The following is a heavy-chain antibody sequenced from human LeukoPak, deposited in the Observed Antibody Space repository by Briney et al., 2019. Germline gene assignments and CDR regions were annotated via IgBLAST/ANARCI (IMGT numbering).Heavy chain of an antibody. CDR1: GFTFSNFA. CDR3: AKDASFYSSGWYGLNYMDV. D-gene: IGHD6-13*01. Sequence: PGGSLTLSCAASGFTFSNFAMHWVRQAPGKGLEWVANIKQDGSEKYYVDSVKGRFTISRDNSKNTLYLQMNSLRAEDTAVYYCAKDASFYSSGWYGLNYMDVWGKGTTVTISS. V-gene: IGHV3-7*01. CDR2: IKQDGSEK. J-gene: IGHJ6*03.